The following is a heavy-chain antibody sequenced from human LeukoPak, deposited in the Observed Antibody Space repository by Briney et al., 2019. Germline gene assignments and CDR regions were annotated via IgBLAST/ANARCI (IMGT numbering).Heavy chain of an antibody. J-gene: IGHJ2*01. Sequence: ASVKVSCKASGYTFTSYDISWVRQAPGQGLEWMGGIIPIFGTANYAQKFQGRVTITTDESTSTAYMELSSLRSEDTAVYYCARGGYCGGDCYSSYFDLWGRGTLVTVSS. D-gene: IGHD2-21*02. CDR1: GYTFTSYD. CDR3: ARGGYCGGDCYSSYFDL. CDR2: IIPIFGTA. V-gene: IGHV1-69*05.